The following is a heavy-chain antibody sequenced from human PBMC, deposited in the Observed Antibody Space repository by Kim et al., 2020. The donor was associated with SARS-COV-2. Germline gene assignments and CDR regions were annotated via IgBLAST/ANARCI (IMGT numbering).Heavy chain of an antibody. J-gene: IGHJ6*02. CDR2: IYPGDSDT. CDR1: GYSFTSYW. Sequence: GASLKISCKGSGYSFTSYWIGWVRQMPGKGLEWMGIIYPGDSDTRYSPSFQGQVTISADKSISTAYLQWSSLKASDTAMYYCARLGGSGSYYSYYYYYGMDVWGQGTTVTVSS. CDR3: ARLGGSGSYYSYYYYYGMDV. D-gene: IGHD3-10*01. V-gene: IGHV5-51*01.